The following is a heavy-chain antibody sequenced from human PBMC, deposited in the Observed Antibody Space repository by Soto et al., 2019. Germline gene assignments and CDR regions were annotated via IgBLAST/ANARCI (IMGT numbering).Heavy chain of an antibody. CDR1: GYTFTSYG. J-gene: IGHJ5*02. V-gene: IGHV1-18*01. D-gene: IGHD3-10*01. CDR2: ISAYNGNT. Sequence: ASVKVSCKASGYTFTSYGISWVRQAPGQGLEWMGWISAYNGNTNYAQKLQGRVTMTTDTSTSTAYMELRSLRSDDTAVYYCARDMSRDWFGELFCLPQGDPWGQGTLVTVSS. CDR3: ARDMSRDWFGELFCLPQGDP.